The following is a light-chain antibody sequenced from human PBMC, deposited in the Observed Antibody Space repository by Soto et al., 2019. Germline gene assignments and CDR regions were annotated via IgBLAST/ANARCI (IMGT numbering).Light chain of an antibody. J-gene: IGLJ1*01. CDR3: QSYDSSLSGSTV. CDR1: SSNIGAGYD. Sequence: QPVPTQPPSVSGAPGQRVTISCTGTSSNIGAGYDVHWYQQFSGTAPKLLIYDNNNRPSGVPDRFSASKSGTSASLAITGLQAEDEADYYCQSYDSSLSGSTVFGTGTKLTVL. V-gene: IGLV1-40*01. CDR2: DNN.